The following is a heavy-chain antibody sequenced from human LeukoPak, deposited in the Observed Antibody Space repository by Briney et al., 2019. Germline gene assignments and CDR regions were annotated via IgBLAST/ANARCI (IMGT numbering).Heavy chain of an antibody. V-gene: IGHV3-43D*04. CDR1: GFTFDDYA. J-gene: IGHJ4*02. CDR3: AREFGELPFDY. CDR2: ISWDGGST. D-gene: IGHD3-10*01. Sequence: GGSLRLSXAASGFTFDDYAMHWVRQAPGKGLEWVSLISWDGGSTYYADSVKGRFTISRDNAKNSLYLQMNSLRAEDTALYYCAREFGELPFDYWGQGTLVTVSS.